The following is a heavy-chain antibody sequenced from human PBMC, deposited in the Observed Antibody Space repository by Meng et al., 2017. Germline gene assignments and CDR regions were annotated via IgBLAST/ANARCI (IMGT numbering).Heavy chain of an antibody. Sequence: GGSLRLSCAASGFTFSSYGMHWVRQAPGKGLEWVAVIWYDGSNKYYADSVKGRFTISRDNSKNTLYLQMNSLRAEDTAVYYCARGVRAPVDYYYYGMDVWGQGNMVTVSS. CDR3: ARGVRAPVDYYYYGMDV. J-gene: IGHJ6*02. CDR2: IWYDGSNK. CDR1: GFTFSSYG. V-gene: IGHV3-33*01. D-gene: IGHD6-6*01.